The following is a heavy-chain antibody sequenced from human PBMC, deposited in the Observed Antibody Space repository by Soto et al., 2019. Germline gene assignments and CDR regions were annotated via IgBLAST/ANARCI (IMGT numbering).Heavy chain of an antibody. CDR3: ARDMFAANRGPPGWFDP. D-gene: IGHD3-10*02. J-gene: IGHJ5*02. CDR2: IYYSGTT. Sequence: PSETLSLTCTVSGGSISSYYWSWIRQPPGKGLEWIGYIYYSGTTTYNPSLKSRVTISVDTSKNQFSLRLTSVTAADTAVYYCARDMFAANRGPPGWFDPWGQGVLVPVSS. V-gene: IGHV4-59*01. CDR1: GGSISSYY.